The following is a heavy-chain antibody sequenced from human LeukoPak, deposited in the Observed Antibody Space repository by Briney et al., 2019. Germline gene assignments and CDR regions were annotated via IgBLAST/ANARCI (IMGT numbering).Heavy chain of an antibody. CDR2: ISYDGSNK. D-gene: IGHD2-21*02. CDR1: GFTFSSYA. CDR3: ATVRGCGGDCYYIDY. V-gene: IGHV3-30-3*01. J-gene: IGHJ4*02. Sequence: PGRSLRLSCAASGFTFSSYAMHWVRQAPGKGLEWVAVISYDGSNKYYADSVKGRFTISRDNSKNTLYLQMNSLRAEDTAVYYCATVRGCGGDCYYIDYWGQGTLVTVSS.